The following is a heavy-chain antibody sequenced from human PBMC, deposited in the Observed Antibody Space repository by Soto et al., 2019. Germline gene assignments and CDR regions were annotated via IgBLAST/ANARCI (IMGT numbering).Heavy chain of an antibody. CDR2: ISGSGGST. D-gene: IGHD6-19*01. CDR3: AKPLKSYSSGWYYFDY. CDR1: GFTFSSYA. Sequence: EVQLLESGGGLVQPGGSLRLSCAASGFTFSSYAMSWVRQAPGKGLEWVSAISGSGGSTYYADSVKGRFTISRDNSKNTLYLQMNSLRAEDTAVYYCAKPLKSYSSGWYYFDYWGQGTLVTVSS. V-gene: IGHV3-23*01. J-gene: IGHJ4*02.